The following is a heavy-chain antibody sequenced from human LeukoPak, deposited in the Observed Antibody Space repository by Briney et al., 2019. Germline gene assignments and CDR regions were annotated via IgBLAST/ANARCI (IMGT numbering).Heavy chain of an antibody. Sequence: GGSLRLSCAASGFTFSSYWKSWVRQAPGKGLEWVANIKQDGSEKYYVDSVKGRFTISRDNAKNSLYLQMNSLRVDDTAVYYCARNPIWFEGYYGDHWGQGTLVAVSS. J-gene: IGHJ4*02. D-gene: IGHD3-10*01. CDR3: ARNPIWFEGYYGDH. CDR1: GFTFSSYW. V-gene: IGHV3-7*01. CDR2: IKQDGSEK.